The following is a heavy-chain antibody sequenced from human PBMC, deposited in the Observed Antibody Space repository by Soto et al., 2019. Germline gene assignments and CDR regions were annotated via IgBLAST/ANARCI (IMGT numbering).Heavy chain of an antibody. CDR2: INAGNGNT. Sequence: QVQLVQSGAEVRKPGASVKVSCKASGYTFTSYAMHWVRQAPGQRLEWMGWINAGNGNTKYSQKFQGRVTITRDTSASTAYMELSSLRSEDTAVYYCARGTSGYCRGGSCYAFDYWGQGTLVTVSS. D-gene: IGHD2-15*01. J-gene: IGHJ4*02. V-gene: IGHV1-3*01. CDR3: ARGTSGYCRGGSCYAFDY. CDR1: GYTFTSYA.